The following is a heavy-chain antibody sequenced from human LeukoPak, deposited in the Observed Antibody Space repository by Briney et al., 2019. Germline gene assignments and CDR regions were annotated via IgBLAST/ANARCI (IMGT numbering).Heavy chain of an antibody. J-gene: IGHJ4*02. CDR1: GFTFNSYA. D-gene: IGHD6-19*01. V-gene: IGHV3-23*01. CDR2: IFGSGGSA. CDR3: GKTTTGYSSGRYPGWPVDY. Sequence: GGSLRLSCAASGFTFNSYAMYWVRQAPGKGLEWVSGIFGSGGSAHYADSVKGRFNISRDNSKNTVYLQMDSLRVEDTAVYYCGKTTTGYSSGRYPGWPVDYWGQGTLVTVSS.